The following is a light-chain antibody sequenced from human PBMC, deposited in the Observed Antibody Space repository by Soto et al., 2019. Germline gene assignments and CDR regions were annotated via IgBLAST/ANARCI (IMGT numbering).Light chain of an antibody. CDR1: QSVSSS. J-gene: IGKJ1*01. Sequence: VVTPSPDILSLSPGETATRSCRASQSVSSSVAWYQHKPGQSPRLVVYSGYKRSPGVPARFSGTGSGTDFTLTISSLESDDFAIYYCQQRYSWLRVFGPGTKVDIK. CDR2: SGY. V-gene: IGKV3-11*01. CDR3: QQRYSWLRV.